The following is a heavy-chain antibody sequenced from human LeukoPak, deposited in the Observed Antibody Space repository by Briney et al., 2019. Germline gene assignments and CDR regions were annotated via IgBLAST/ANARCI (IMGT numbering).Heavy chain of an antibody. J-gene: IGHJ6*03. CDR1: GFTFRSYS. CDR3: ARDRDIVVVVAATFYYYYYMDV. Sequence: PGGSLRLSCAASGFTFRSYSMHWVRQAPGKGLEWVAVISYDGSNKYYADSVKGRFTISRDNSKNTLYLQMNSLRAEDTAVYYCARDRDIVVVVAATFYYYYYMDVWGKGTTVTVSS. V-gene: IGHV3-30*04. CDR2: ISYDGSNK. D-gene: IGHD2-15*01.